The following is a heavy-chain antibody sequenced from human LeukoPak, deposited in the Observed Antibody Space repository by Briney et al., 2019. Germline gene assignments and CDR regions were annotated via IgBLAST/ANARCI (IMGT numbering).Heavy chain of an antibody. CDR3: AKGGGWLYYFDY. CDR1: GFTFSRFT. J-gene: IGHJ4*02. D-gene: IGHD4-23*01. V-gene: IGHV3-23*01. CDR2: ISGSDSST. Sequence: PGGSLRLSCAASGFTFSRFTINWVRQAPGKGLEWVSGISGSDSSTDYADSVKGRFTISRDNSKNTLYLQMNSLRAEDTAVYYCAKGGGWLYYFDYWGQGTLVTVSS.